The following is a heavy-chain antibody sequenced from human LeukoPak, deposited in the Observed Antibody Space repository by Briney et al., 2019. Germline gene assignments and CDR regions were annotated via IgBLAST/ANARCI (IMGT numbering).Heavy chain of an antibody. V-gene: IGHV4-39*01. CDR3: ARKKLVARGYFDY. CDR2: INQSGKT. CDR1: GGSISSSGYY. D-gene: IGHD1-1*01. Sequence: PSETLSLTCTVSGGSISSSGYYWDWIRQPPGKGLEWIGSINQSGKTYYEPSLKSRVTISVDTSKTQFSLELRIVTAADTAVYYCARKKLVARGYFDYWGQGALVTVSS. J-gene: IGHJ4*02.